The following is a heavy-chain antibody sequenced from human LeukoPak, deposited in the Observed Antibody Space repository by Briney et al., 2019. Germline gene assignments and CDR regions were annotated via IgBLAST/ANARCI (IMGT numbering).Heavy chain of an antibody. CDR1: GYSFNTYG. CDR3: ARYDIMSGGQFDP. Sequence: GASVKVSCEASGYSFNTYGISWVRQAPGQRLEWMGWINTNNGNTNYAQKFQGRVTMTRDTSISTAYMELSRLRSDDTAVYYCARYDIMSGGQFDPWGQGTLVTVSS. J-gene: IGHJ5*02. CDR2: INTNNGNT. D-gene: IGHD3-22*01. V-gene: IGHV1-18*01.